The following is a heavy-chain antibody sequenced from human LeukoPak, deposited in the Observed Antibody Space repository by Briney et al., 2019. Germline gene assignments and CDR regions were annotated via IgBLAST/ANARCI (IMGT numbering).Heavy chain of an antibody. V-gene: IGHV3-23*01. CDR2: ISGSGGST. CDR3: ARAMARYYYGSGSSSEFDY. Sequence: GGSLRLSCAASGFTFSSYAMSWVRQAPGKGLEWVSVISGSGGSTNYADSVKGRFTISRDNSKNTLYLQMGSLRAEDMAVYYCARAMARYYYGSGSSSEFDYWGQGTLVTVSS. J-gene: IGHJ4*02. CDR1: GFTFSSYA. D-gene: IGHD3-10*01.